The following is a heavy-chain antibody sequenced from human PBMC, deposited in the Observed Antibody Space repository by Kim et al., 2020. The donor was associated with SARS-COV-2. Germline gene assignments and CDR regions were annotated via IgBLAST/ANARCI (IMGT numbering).Heavy chain of an antibody. CDR2: INHSGNT. V-gene: IGHV4-34*01. D-gene: IGHD3-3*01. J-gene: IGHJ6*02. CDR1: VGSLSGYH. CDR3: ARGRAGVVPSPILGIGPHYDFYAMDV. Sequence: SETLSLTCAVYVGSLSGYHWTWIRQPPGKGLEWIGEINHSGNTNCNPSLKSRVTISLDTYKNQFSLNLRSMTAADTAVYYCARGRAGVVPSPILGIGPHYDFYAMDVWGQGTTVTVSS.